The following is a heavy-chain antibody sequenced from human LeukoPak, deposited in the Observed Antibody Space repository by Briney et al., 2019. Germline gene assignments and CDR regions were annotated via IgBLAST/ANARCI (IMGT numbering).Heavy chain of an antibody. D-gene: IGHD3-22*01. CDR3: ARGAYYYDSTGYSGIVDY. CDR2: INNDGDNT. V-gene: IGHV3-74*01. CDR1: GFTFSSYW. Sequence: GGSLRLSCAASGFTFSSYWMHWVRQAPGKGLVWVSRINNDGDNTTYADSVKGRFTISRDNAKNTLSLQMNSLRAEDTAVYYCARGAYYYDSTGYSGIVDYWGQGTLVTVSS. J-gene: IGHJ4*02.